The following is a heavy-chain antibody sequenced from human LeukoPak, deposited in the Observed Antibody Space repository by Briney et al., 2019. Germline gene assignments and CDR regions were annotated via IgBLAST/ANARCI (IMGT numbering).Heavy chain of an antibody. CDR3: ATALYYYDSSGFLQDAFDI. D-gene: IGHD3-22*01. V-gene: IGHV3-23*01. CDR2: ISGSGGST. CDR1: GFTFSSYA. J-gene: IGHJ3*02. Sequence: PGGSLRLSCAASGFTFSSYAMSWVRQAPGKGLEWVSAISGSGGSTYYADSVKGRFTISRDNSKNTLYLQMNSLRAEDTAVYYCATALYYYDSSGFLQDAFDIWGQGTMVTVSS.